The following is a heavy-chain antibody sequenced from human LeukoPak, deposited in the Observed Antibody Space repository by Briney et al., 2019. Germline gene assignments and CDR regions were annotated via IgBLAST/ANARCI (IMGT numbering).Heavy chain of an antibody. D-gene: IGHD3-10*01. Sequence: SQTLSLTCTVSGGSISGYYWSWIRQPPGKGLEWIGFIHYSGTTNYNPSLKSRLTISLDTSNTQFSLKLSSVTAADTAIYYCARHYVFVVGGSSFDYWGRGTLVTVSS. CDR1: GGSISGYY. V-gene: IGHV4-59*08. J-gene: IGHJ4*02. CDR3: ARHYVFVVGGSSFDY. CDR2: IHYSGTT.